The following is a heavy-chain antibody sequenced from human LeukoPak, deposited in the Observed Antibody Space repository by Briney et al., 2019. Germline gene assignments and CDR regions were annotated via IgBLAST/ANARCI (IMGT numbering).Heavy chain of an antibody. CDR3: AKGTTPTLYSSGWYTNYYYYMDV. J-gene: IGHJ6*03. D-gene: IGHD6-19*01. CDR2: ISGSGDST. CDR1: GFTLRSYV. Sequence: GGSLRLSCVASGFTLRSYVMNWVRQTPGKGLEWVSSISGSGDSTFYADSVKGRFTISRDNSKNTLYLQMNSLRAEDTAVYYCAKGTTPTLYSSGWYTNYYYYMDVWGKGTTVTVSS. V-gene: IGHV3-23*01.